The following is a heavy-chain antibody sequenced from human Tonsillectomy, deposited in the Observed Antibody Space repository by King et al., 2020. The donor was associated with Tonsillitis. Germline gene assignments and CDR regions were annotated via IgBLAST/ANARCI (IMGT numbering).Heavy chain of an antibody. CDR2: IIPIIDTA. D-gene: IGHD3-9*01. CDR3: ASCFYDILTVFPSGYYGMDG. CDR1: GGTLSSYA. V-gene: IGHV1-69*10. Sequence: QLVQSGAEVKKSGSSVKVSCKASGGTLSSYAISWVRQAPGQGLEWMGGIIPIIDTANYAQKFQGRVTLTADKSTSTAYMEMSSLRSDDTAVYYCASCFYDILTVFPSGYYGMDGWGQGTTVTVSS. J-gene: IGHJ6*02.